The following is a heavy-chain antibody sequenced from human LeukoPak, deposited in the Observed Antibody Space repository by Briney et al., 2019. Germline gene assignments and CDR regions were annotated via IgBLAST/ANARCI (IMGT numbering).Heavy chain of an antibody. V-gene: IGHV3-74*03. CDR2: INTDGSDT. D-gene: IGHD3-10*02. J-gene: IGHJ4*02. CDR1: GFSFSSYW. CDR3: ASVRVESGSAANFVN. Sequence: GGSLRLSCAASGFSFSSYWMHWVRQVPGKGLVWVSRINTDGSDTKYADSVKGRFTISRDNAKNTLYLEMNSLRAEDTAVYYCASVRVESGSAANFVNWGQGTLVTVSS.